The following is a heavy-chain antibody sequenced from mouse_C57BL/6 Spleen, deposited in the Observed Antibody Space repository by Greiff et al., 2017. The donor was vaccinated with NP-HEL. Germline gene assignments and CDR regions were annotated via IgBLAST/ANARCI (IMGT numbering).Heavy chain of an antibody. D-gene: IGHD1-1*01. CDR3: ARHYDGSSYYAMDY. CDR1: GFTFSSYG. Sequence: EMMLVESGGDLVKPGGSLKLSCAASGFTFSSYGMSWVRQTPDKRLEWVATISSGGSYTYYPDSVKGRFTISRDNAKNTLYLQMSSLKSEDTAMYYCARHYDGSSYYAMDYWGQGTSVTVSS. CDR2: ISSGGSYT. J-gene: IGHJ4*01. V-gene: IGHV5-6*01.